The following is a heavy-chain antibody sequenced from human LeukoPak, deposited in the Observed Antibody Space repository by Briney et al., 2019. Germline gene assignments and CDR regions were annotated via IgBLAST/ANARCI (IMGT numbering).Heavy chain of an antibody. D-gene: IGHD3-22*01. V-gene: IGHV1-2*02. Sequence: ASVKVSCKASGYTFTGYYMHWVRQAPGQGLAWMGWINPNSGGTNYAQKFQGRVTMTRDTSISTAYMELSRLRSDDTAVYYCARGYMIVVVIKLFNWFDPWGQGTLVTVSS. J-gene: IGHJ5*02. CDR3: ARGYMIVVVIKLFNWFDP. CDR2: INPNSGGT. CDR1: GYTFTGYY.